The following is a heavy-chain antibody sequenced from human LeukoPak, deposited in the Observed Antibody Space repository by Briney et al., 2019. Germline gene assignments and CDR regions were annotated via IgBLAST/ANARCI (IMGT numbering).Heavy chain of an antibody. J-gene: IGHJ4*02. CDR1: GFTFSNYV. D-gene: IGHD3-22*01. CDR3: ATSGYYYYFDY. CDR2: ISGSGGTT. Sequence: GGSLRLSCAASGFTFSNYVMSWVRQAPGKGLEWVSTISGSGGTTYYVDSVKGRFTISRDNSKNTLYLQMNSLRAEDTAVYYCATSGYYYYFDYWGQGTLVTVSS. V-gene: IGHV3-23*01.